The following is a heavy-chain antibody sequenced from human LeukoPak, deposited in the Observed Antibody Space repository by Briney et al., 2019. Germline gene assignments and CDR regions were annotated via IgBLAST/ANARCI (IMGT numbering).Heavy chain of an antibody. CDR2: IGSSSSPI. CDR3: ARDQAYSFDY. J-gene: IGHJ4*02. D-gene: IGHD4-11*01. CDR1: GFTFSAYS. Sequence: GGSLRLSCAASGFTFSAYSMNWVRQAPEKGLEWVSYIGSSSSPIYYADSVKGRFTISRDNAQNSLYLQMDSLRAEDTAVYYCARDQAYSFDYWGQGTLVTVSS. V-gene: IGHV3-48*01.